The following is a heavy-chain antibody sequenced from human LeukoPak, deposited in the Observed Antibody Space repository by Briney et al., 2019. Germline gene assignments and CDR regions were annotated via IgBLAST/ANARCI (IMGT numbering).Heavy chain of an antibody. V-gene: IGHV3-74*01. CDR2: FNSDGSST. CDR1: GFTFINYW. D-gene: IGHD2-2*01. CDR3: ARFGWVPPAHFDH. J-gene: IGHJ4*02. Sequence: PGGSLRLSCAASGFTFINYWMHWVRQAPGKGLVWVSHFNSDGSSTNYADSVKGRFTISRDNAKNTVYLQINSLRVEDTAVYYCARFGWVPPAHFDHWGQGSLVTVSS.